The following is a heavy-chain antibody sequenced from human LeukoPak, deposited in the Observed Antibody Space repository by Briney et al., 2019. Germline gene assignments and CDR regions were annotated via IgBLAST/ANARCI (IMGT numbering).Heavy chain of an antibody. Sequence: SETLSLTCTVSGVFISSYYWSWIRQPPGKGLEWIGYIYYSGSTNYNPSLKSRVTISVDTSKNQFSLKLSSVTAADTAVYYCALYYYDSSGYYYNYWGQGTLVTVSS. J-gene: IGHJ4*02. CDR2: IYYSGST. V-gene: IGHV4-59*01. D-gene: IGHD3-22*01. CDR3: ALYYYDSSGYYYNY. CDR1: GVFISSYY.